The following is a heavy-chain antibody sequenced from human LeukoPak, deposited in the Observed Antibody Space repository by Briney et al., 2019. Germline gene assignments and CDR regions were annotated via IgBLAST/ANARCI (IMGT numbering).Heavy chain of an antibody. D-gene: IGHD2-2*01. CDR1: GFTFSSYS. CDR3: AKDGARYCSSTSCSYYYYYMDV. J-gene: IGHJ6*03. CDR2: ISSSSSTI. V-gene: IGHV3-48*01. Sequence: GGSLRLSCAASGFTFSSYSMNWVRQAPGKGLEWVSYISSSSSTIYYADSVKGRFTISRDNAKNSLYLQMNSLRAEDTAVYYCAKDGARYCSSTSCSYYYYYMDVWGKGTTVTISS.